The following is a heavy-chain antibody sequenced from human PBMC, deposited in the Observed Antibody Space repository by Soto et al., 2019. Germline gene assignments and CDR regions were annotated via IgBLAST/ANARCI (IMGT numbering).Heavy chain of an antibody. D-gene: IGHD7-27*01. CDR2: IISDSSGT. V-gene: IGHV3-48*01. J-gene: IGHJ4*02. CDR3: ARDGDHKTDY. CDR1: GFTFSIYD. Sequence: EVQLVESGGGLLQPGGSLRLSCAASGFTFSIYDMNWVRRAPGKGLEWISYIISDSSGTFYADSVKGRFTISRDNAKNSLYLQLNSLRAEDTAVYFCARDGDHKTDYWGQGALVTVSS.